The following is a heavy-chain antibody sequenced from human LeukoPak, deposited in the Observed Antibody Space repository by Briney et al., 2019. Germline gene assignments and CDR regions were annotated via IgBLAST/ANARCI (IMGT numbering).Heavy chain of an antibody. J-gene: IGHJ4*02. CDR1: GGSISSYY. D-gene: IGHD3-3*01. CDR3: ARTTYYDFWSGYFFDX. CDR2: IYYSGST. Sequence: SETLSLTCTVSGGSISSYYWSWIRQPPGKGLEWIGYIYYSGSTNYNPSLKSRVTISVDTSKNQFSLKLSSVTAADTAVYYCARTTYYDFWSGYFFDXXGQGXXVTV. V-gene: IGHV4-59*01.